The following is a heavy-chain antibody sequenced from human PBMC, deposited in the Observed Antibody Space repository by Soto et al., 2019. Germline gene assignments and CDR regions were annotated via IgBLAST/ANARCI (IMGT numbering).Heavy chain of an antibody. D-gene: IGHD6-13*01. V-gene: IGHV1-3*01. Sequence: QVQLVQSGAEVKKPGASVKVSCKASGYTFTSYTMHWVRQAPGQRLEWMGWINAGNGNTKYSQKFQGRVTITRDTSASTAYMELSSLRSEDTAVYYCAREMWQQLTTDYWGQGTLVTVSS. CDR1: GYTFTSYT. CDR3: AREMWQQLTTDY. J-gene: IGHJ4*02. CDR2: INAGNGNT.